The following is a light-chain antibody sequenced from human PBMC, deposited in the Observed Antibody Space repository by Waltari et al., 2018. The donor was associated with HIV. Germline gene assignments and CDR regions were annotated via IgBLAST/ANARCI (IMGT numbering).Light chain of an antibody. CDR2: GTS. CDR3: QSYDSSLSAWV. J-gene: IGLJ3*02. Sequence: QSVLTQPPSVSGAPGQRVTISCTGSSSNIGAHYAVHWYQHVPGTAPTVPIYGTSDRSSGGPDRFSGSKSGTSACLVITGLQAEDEANYYCQSYDSSLSAWVFGGGTKLTVL. V-gene: IGLV1-40*01. CDR1: SSNIGAHYA.